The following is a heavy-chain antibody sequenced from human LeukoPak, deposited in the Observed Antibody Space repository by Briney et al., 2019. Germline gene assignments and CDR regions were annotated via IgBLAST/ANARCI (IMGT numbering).Heavy chain of an antibody. D-gene: IGHD6-19*01. J-gene: IGHJ6*03. V-gene: IGHV3-9*03. CDR2: ISWNSGSI. CDR1: GFTFDDYA. Sequence: PGTSLLLSCAASGFTFDDYAMHGVRQAPGKGLEWVSGISWNSGSICYADSEKGRFTICSDNANNSLYLKMNSLRAEDMALYDCAKGRKAVAGRGDYMDGWGKGTTVTVSS. CDR3: AKGRKAVAGRGDYMDG.